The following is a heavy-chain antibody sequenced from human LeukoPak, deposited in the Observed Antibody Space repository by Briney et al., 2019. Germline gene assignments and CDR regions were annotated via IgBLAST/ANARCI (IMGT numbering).Heavy chain of an antibody. CDR2: ISAYNGNT. J-gene: IGHJ4*02. D-gene: IGHD3-16*02. V-gene: IGHV1-18*01. CDR3: AREHERYVWGSYRYFDY. Sequence: GASVKVSCKASGYTFTSYGISWVRQAPGQGLEWMGWISAYNGNTNYAQKLQGRVTMTTDTSTSTAYMELRSLRSADTAVYYCAREHERYVWGSYRYFDYWGQGTLVTVSS. CDR1: GYTFTSYG.